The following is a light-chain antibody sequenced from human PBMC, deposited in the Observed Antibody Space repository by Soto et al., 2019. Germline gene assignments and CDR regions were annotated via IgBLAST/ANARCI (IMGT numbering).Light chain of an antibody. Sequence: SYELTQPPSVSVAPGQTARITCGGNNIGSKSVHWYQQKPGQAPVLVVYDDSGRPSGIPERFSGSNSGNTATLTISRVEAGDEADSYCQVWDSGSDHLYVFGTGTKLTVL. CDR2: DDS. CDR1: NIGSKS. CDR3: QVWDSGSDHLYV. V-gene: IGLV3-21*02. J-gene: IGLJ1*01.